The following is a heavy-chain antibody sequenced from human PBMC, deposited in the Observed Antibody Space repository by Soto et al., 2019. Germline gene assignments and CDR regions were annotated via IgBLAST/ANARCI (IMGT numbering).Heavy chain of an antibody. V-gene: IGHV4-30-2*01. CDR1: GGSLSSGCYS. Sequence: LSPTCAVSGGSLSSGCYSWSWIRQPPGKGLEWIGYIYNSGSTYYNPSLKSRVTISVDRSKNQFSLKLSSVTAADTAVYYCARVPGPWGQGTLVTVSS. CDR3: ARVPGP. J-gene: IGHJ5*02. CDR2: IYNSGST.